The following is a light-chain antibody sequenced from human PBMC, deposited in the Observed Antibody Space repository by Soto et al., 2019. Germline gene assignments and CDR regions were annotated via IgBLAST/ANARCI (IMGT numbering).Light chain of an antibody. J-gene: IGKJ2*01. V-gene: IGKV2-28*01. CDR1: QSLLHSNGYNY. CDR3: MQALQAQYT. Sequence: DIVMTQSPLSLPVTPGEPASISCRSSQSLLHSNGYNYLDWYLQKPGQSPQLLIYLGSNRASGLPDRFSGSGSGIDFTRKISRVEAEDVGVYYCMQALQAQYTFGQGTKLE. CDR2: LGS.